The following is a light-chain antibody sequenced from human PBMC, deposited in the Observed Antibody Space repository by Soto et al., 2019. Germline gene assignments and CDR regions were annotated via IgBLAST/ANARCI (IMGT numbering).Light chain of an antibody. Sequence: QSALTQPPSASGSPGQSVTISCTGTSSDVGGYNYVSWYQQHSGKAPKLMIYEVSKRPSGVPDRFSGPKSGNTASLTVSGLQPEDEANYYCSSYARSNSVVFGGGTKLTVL. CDR1: SSDVGGYNY. V-gene: IGLV2-8*01. CDR3: SSYARSNSVV. CDR2: EVS. J-gene: IGLJ2*01.